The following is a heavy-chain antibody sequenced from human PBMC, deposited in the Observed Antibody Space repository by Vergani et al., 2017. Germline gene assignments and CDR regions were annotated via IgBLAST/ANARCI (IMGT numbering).Heavy chain of an antibody. CDR2: ISYDGSNK. J-gene: IGHJ4*02. CDR3: AKDARPYLVSGYLPADY. V-gene: IGHV3-30*18. Sequence: QVQLVESGGGVVQPGRSLRLSCAAPGFTFSSYGMHWVRQAPGKGLEWVAVISYDGSNKYYADSVKGRFTISRDNTKNTLYLQMNSLRAEDTAVYYCAKDARPYLVSGYLPADYWGQGTLVTVSS. CDR1: GFTFSSYG. D-gene: IGHD3-3*01.